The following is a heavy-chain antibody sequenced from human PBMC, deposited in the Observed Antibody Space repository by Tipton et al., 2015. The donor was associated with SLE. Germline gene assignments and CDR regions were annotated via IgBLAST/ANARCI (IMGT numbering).Heavy chain of an antibody. J-gene: IGHJ6*03. CDR3: ARDSRYQLTYYYMDV. D-gene: IGHD2-2*01. V-gene: IGHV4-39*07. CDR2: IYHTGST. Sequence: GLVKPSETLSLTCTVSGGSITSSSYFWGWIRRPPGKGLEWIGNIYHTGSTYYNPSLKSRVTISLDTSKNQFSLNLSSVTAADTAVYYCARDSRYQLTYYYMDVWGKGATVTASS. CDR1: GGSITSSSYF.